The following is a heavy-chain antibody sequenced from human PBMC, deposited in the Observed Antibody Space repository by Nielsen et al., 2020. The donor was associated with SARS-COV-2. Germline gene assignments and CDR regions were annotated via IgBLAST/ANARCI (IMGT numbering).Heavy chain of an antibody. CDR1: GYTFTSYA. CDR2: INTNTGNP. Sequence: ASVKVSCKASGYTFTSYAMNWVRQAPGQGLEWMGWINTNTGNPTYAQSFTGRFVFSLDTSVSTAYLQISSLKAEDTAVYYCARAPMVRGVLYYYGMDVWGQGTTVTVSS. J-gene: IGHJ6*02. D-gene: IGHD3-10*01. CDR3: ARAPMVRGVLYYYGMDV. V-gene: IGHV7-4-1*02.